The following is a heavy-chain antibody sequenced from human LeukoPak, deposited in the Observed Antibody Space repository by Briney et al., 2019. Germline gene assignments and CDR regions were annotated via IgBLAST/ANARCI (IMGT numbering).Heavy chain of an antibody. CDR2: IKTSGGDT. CDR1: GYTFSASY. Sequence: GASVKLSCKASGYTFSASYIHWVRQAPGQRLEWMGWIKTSGGDTNYGQKFQGRVTMTRDTSIGTAYMELSRLTSDDTAMYYCVNVCHSCRDGFDIWGQGTMVTVSS. CDR3: VNVCHSCRDGFDI. V-gene: IGHV1-2*02. D-gene: IGHD2-21*02. J-gene: IGHJ3*02.